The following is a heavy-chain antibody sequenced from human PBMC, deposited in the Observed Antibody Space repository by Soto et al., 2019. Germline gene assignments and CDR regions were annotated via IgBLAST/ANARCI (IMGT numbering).Heavy chain of an antibody. D-gene: IGHD1-1*01. CDR2: MLHSETT. CDR1: GDSVRSNTW. J-gene: IGHJ4*02. CDR3: TLSPGFYKIES. Sequence: QLQLQESGPGLVKPSGTLSLTCAVSGDSVRSNTWWGLVRQSPGKGLEWIADMLHSETTSYSPSLASRITISTDKSNHQFPPMLNSVTVAATTISFCTLSPGFYKIESWGQGTLVTVSS. V-gene: IGHV4-4*02.